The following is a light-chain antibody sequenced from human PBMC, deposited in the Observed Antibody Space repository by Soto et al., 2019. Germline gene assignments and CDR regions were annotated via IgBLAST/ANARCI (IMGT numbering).Light chain of an antibody. CDR3: QQYDVLPIT. CDR1: QSLLHSDGKTY. J-gene: IGKJ5*01. Sequence: DIVMRQSPLSLPVTPGEPASISCKSSQSLLHSDGKTYLYWYQQKPGKAPKLLIYDASNLETGVPSRFSGGGSGTDYTLTIASLQPEDIATYYCQQYDVLPITFGQGTRLEIK. V-gene: IGKV1-33*01. CDR2: DAS.